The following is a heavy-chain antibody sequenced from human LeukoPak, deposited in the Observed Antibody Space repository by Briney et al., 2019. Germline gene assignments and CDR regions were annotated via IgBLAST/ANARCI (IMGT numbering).Heavy chain of an antibody. CDR3: ARNYDSSGYHYY. D-gene: IGHD3-22*01. CDR1: GGSISSSYW. J-gene: IGHJ4*02. CDR2: ISSSSSYI. V-gene: IGHV3-21*01. Sequence: KPSETLSLTCAVSGGSISSSYWWSWVRQAPGKGLEWVSSISSSSSYIYYADSVKGRFTISRDNAKNSLYLQMNSLRAEDTAVYYCARNYDSSGYHYYWGQGTLVTVSS.